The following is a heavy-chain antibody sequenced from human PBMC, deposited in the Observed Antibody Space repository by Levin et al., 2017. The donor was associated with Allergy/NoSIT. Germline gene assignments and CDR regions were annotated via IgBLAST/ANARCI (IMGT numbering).Heavy chain of an antibody. J-gene: IGHJ5*02. V-gene: IGHV3-23*01. CDR2: ISGSGGST. Sequence: GGSLRLSCAASGFTFSSYAMSWVRQAPGKGLEWVSAISGSGGSTYYADSVKGRFTISRDNSKNTLYLQMNSLRAEDTAVYYCAKDFGYCSSTSCYNWFDPWGQGTLVTVSS. CDR3: AKDFGYCSSTSCYNWFDP. CDR1: GFTFSSYA. D-gene: IGHD2-2*01.